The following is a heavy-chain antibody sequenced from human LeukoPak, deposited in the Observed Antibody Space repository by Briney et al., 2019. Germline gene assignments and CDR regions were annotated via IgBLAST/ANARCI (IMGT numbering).Heavy chain of an antibody. CDR3: ARFWFGGPIDY. CDR2: ISWNSGSI. CDR1: GFTFDDYA. Sequence: GGSLRLSCAASGFTFDDYAMHWVRQAPGKGLEWVSGISWNSGSIGYADSVKGRFTISRDNAKNSLYLQMNSLRAEDTAVYYCARFWFGGPIDYWGQGTLVTVSS. D-gene: IGHD3-10*01. V-gene: IGHV3-9*01. J-gene: IGHJ4*02.